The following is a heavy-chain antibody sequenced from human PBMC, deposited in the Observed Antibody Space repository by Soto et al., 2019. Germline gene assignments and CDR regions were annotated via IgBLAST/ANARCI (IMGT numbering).Heavy chain of an antibody. V-gene: IGHV3-74*01. J-gene: IGHJ4*02. CDR2: INSDGSST. D-gene: IGHD3-3*01. CDR1: GFTFSSYW. Sequence: GGSLRLSCAASGFTFSSYWMHWVRQAPGKGLEWVSRINSDGSSTSYADSVKGRFTISRDNAKNTLYLQMNSLRAEDTAVYYCARDQEFGVVILPFDYWGQGTLVTVSS. CDR3: ARDQEFGVVILPFDY.